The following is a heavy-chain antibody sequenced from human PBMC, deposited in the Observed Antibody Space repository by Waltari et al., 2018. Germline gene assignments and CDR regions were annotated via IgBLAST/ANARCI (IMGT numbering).Heavy chain of an antibody. V-gene: IGHV1-2*06. CDR2: INPNSGGT. Sequence: QVQLVQSGAEVKKPGASVKVSCKASGYTFTGYYMHWVRQAPGHGLEWMGRINPNSGGTNYAQKFQGRVTMTRDTSISTAYMELSRLRSDDTAVYYCAILNYYYDSSGQPNWFDPWGQGTLVTVSS. CDR1: GYTFTGYY. D-gene: IGHD3-22*01. CDR3: AILNYYYDSSGQPNWFDP. J-gene: IGHJ5*02.